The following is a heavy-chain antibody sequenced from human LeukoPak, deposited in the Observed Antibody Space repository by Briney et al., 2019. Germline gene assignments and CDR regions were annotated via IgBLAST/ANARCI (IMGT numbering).Heavy chain of an antibody. V-gene: IGHV3-7*03. CDR3: ARKGAMVPYDY. J-gene: IGHJ4*02. Sequence: GGSLRLSCAASGFTFSSYWMSWVRQAPGKGLEWVANIKQDGSEKYYVDSVKGRFTISRDNTKNSLYLQMNSLRAEDTAVYYCARKGAMVPYDYWGQGTLVTVSS. CDR1: GFTFSSYW. CDR2: IKQDGSEK. D-gene: IGHD5-18*01.